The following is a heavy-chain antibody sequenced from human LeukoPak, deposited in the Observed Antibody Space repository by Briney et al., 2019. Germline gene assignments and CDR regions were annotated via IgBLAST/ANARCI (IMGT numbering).Heavy chain of an antibody. V-gene: IGHV3-23*01. CDR1: GFTFSSYA. CDR2: ISGSGGST. Sequence: PGGSLRLSCAASGFTFSSYAMSWVRQAPGKGLEWVSAISGSGGSTNYADSVKGRFTISRDNSKNTLYLQMNSLRAEDTAVYYCAKDIRLLWFGELQGNFDYWGQGTLVTVSS. CDR3: AKDIRLLWFGELQGNFDY. J-gene: IGHJ4*02. D-gene: IGHD3-10*01.